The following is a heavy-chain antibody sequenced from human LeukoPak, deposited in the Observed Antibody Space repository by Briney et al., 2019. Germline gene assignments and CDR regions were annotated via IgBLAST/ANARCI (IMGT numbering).Heavy chain of an antibody. Sequence: GESLQISCKGSGYSFTSYWIGWVRQMPGKGLEWMGIIYPGDSDTRYSPSFQGQVTISADKSISTAYLQWSSLKASDTAMYYCARVWFGELNYYYYMDVWGKGTTVTVSS. CDR2: IYPGDSDT. D-gene: IGHD3-10*01. CDR3: ARVWFGELNYYYYMDV. J-gene: IGHJ6*03. CDR1: GYSFTSYW. V-gene: IGHV5-51*01.